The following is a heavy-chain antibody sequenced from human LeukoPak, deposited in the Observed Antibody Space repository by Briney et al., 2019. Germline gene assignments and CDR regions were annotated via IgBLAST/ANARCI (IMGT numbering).Heavy chain of an antibody. D-gene: IGHD1-1*01. CDR1: GFTFSSYA. CDR2: ISGGGGST. Sequence: GASLRLSCAASGFTFSSYAMSWVRRAPGKGLEWVSAISGGGGSTYYADSVKGRFTISRDNSKNTLYLQMNSLRAEDTAVYYCAKGQLVANWNDRRQGAFDIWGQGTMVTVSS. CDR3: AKGQLVANWNDRRQGAFDI. V-gene: IGHV3-23*01. J-gene: IGHJ3*02.